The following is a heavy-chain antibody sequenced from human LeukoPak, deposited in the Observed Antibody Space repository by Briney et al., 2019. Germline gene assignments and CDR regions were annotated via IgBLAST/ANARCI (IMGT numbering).Heavy chain of an antibody. CDR2: INPNSGGT. V-gene: IGHV1-2*02. CDR1: GYTFTCYY. J-gene: IGHJ3*02. D-gene: IGHD6-13*01. Sequence: ASVKVSCKASGYTFTCYYMHRVRQAPGQGLEWMGWINPNSGGTNYAQKFQGRVTMTRDTSISTAYMELSRLRSDDTAVYYCASHHGEQQLDSDAFDIWGQGTMVTVSS. CDR3: ASHHGEQQLDSDAFDI.